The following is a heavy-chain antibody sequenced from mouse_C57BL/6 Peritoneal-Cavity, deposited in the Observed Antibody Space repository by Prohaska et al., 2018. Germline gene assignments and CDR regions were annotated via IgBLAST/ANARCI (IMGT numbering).Heavy chain of an antibody. CDR1: GFTFSGFW. CDR2: INSDGSAI. Sequence: EVQLLETGGGLVQPGGSRGLSCEGSGFTFSGFWMRWVRQTPGKTLEWIGDINSDGSAINYAPSIKDRFTIFRDNDKSTLYLQMSNVRSEDTATYFCMRYVNYWYFDVGGTGTTVTVSS. CDR3: MRYVNYWYFDV. V-gene: IGHV11-2*01. J-gene: IGHJ1*03.